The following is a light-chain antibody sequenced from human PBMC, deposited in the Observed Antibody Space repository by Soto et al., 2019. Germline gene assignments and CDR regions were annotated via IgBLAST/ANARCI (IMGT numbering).Light chain of an antibody. CDR3: QQRSNWPLT. J-gene: IGKJ4*01. V-gene: IGKV3-11*01. Sequence: EIVLSQCPATLSLSPGERATLSCRASQSVSSYLAWYQQKPGQAPRLLIYEASNRATGIPARFSGSGSGTDFTLTISSLEPEDFAVYYCQQRSNWPLTFGGGTKVEIK. CDR1: QSVSSY. CDR2: EAS.